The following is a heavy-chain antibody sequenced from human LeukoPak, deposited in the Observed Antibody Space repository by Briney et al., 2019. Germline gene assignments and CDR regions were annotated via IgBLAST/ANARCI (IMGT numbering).Heavy chain of an antibody. V-gene: IGHV1-2*02. Sequence: GASVTVSCKASGYTFTGYYMHWVRQAPGQGLEWMGWINPNNGGTNYAQKFQGRVTMTRDTSLSTAYMELSRLRSDDTAVYYCARGGGYCSSTSCYRYFDYWGQGTLVTVSS. D-gene: IGHD2-2*01. CDR1: GYTFTGYY. J-gene: IGHJ4*02. CDR3: ARGGGYCSSTSCYRYFDY. CDR2: INPNNGGT.